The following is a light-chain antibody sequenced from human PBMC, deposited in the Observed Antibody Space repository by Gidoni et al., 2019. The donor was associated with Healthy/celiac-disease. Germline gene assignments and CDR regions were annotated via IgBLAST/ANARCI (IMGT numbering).Light chain of an antibody. J-gene: IGKJ2*01. CDR1: QGISSY. Sequence: AIRMTQSPSSFSASTGDRVTITCRASQGISSYLAWYQQKPGKAPKLLIYAASTLQSGVPSRFSGSGSGTDFTLIISCLQSEDFATYYCQQYYSYRYTFGQGTKLEIK. CDR2: AAS. V-gene: IGKV1-8*01. CDR3: QQYYSYRYT.